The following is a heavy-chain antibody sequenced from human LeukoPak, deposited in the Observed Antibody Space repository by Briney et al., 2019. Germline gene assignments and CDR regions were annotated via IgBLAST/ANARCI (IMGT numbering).Heavy chain of an antibody. CDR1: GGTFSGYA. CDR2: IIPMFGRT. CDR3: ARDQGLWFGELLPHGEYFQH. V-gene: IGHV1-69*13. J-gene: IGHJ1*01. Sequence: RASVKVSCKASGGTFSGYAFSWVRQAPGQGLEWMGGIIPMFGRTNYAQTFQGRVTITADESTSIAYKELTSLRSDDTAVYYCARDQGLWFGELLPHGEYFQHWGQGTLVTVSS. D-gene: IGHD3-10*01.